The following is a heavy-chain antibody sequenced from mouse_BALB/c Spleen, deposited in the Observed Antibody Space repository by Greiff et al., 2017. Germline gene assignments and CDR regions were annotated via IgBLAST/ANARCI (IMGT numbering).Heavy chain of an antibody. J-gene: IGHJ4*01. D-gene: IGHD1-1*01. Sequence: QVQLQQSGPELVKPGASVKISCKASGYAFSSSWMNWVKQRPGQGLEWIGRIYPGDGDTNYNGKFKGKATLTADKSSSTAYMQLSSLTSVDSAVYFCARSGFTTVDYYAMDYWGQGTSVTVSS. CDR1: GYAFSSSW. CDR3: ARSGFTTVDYYAMDY. V-gene: IGHV1-82*01. CDR2: IYPGDGDT.